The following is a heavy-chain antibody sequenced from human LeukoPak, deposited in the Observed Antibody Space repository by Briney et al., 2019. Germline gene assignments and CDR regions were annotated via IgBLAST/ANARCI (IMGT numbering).Heavy chain of an antibody. V-gene: IGHV3-21*01. Sequence: GGSLRLSCAASGFTFSSYTMNWVRQAPGKGLEWVSSISSSSSYIYYADSVKGRFTISRDNAKNSLYLQMNSLRAEDTAVYYCARGTGFIAVAGNRNFDYWGQGTLVTVSS. CDR2: ISSSSSYI. CDR1: GFTFSSYT. J-gene: IGHJ4*02. CDR3: ARGTGFIAVAGNRNFDY. D-gene: IGHD6-19*01.